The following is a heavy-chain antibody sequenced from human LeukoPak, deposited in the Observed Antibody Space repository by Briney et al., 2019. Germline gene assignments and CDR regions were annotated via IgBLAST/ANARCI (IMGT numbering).Heavy chain of an antibody. CDR3: ARDGMATTDYYYGMDV. Sequence: SETLSLTCTVSGVSISSYYWSWIRQPPGKGLEWIGYIYYSGSTNYNPSLKSRVTISVDTSKNQFSLKLSSVTAADTAVYYCARDGMATTDYYYGMDVWGQGTTVTVSS. V-gene: IGHV4-59*01. D-gene: IGHD5-24*01. J-gene: IGHJ6*02. CDR1: GVSISSYY. CDR2: IYYSGST.